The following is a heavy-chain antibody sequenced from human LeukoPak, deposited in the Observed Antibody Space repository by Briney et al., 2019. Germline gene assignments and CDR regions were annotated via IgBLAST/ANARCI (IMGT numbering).Heavy chain of an antibody. J-gene: IGHJ3*02. CDR1: GGSISSGDYY. V-gene: IGHV4-30-4*08. CDR3: AKVVGATWAFDI. CDR2: IYYSGST. Sequence: SETLSLTCTVSGGSISSGDYYWSWIRQPPGKGLEWIGYIYYSGSTYYNPSLKSRVTISVDTSKNQFSLKLSSVTAADTAVYYCAKVVGATWAFDIWGQGTMVTASS. D-gene: IGHD1-26*01.